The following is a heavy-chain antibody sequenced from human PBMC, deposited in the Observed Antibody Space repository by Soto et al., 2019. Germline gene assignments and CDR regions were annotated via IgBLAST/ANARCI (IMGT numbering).Heavy chain of an antibody. CDR3: ASDSSGSYYFDY. D-gene: IGHD6-19*01. CDR1: GGSISSYY. CDR2: IYYSGST. Sequence: SETLSLTCTVSGGSISSYYWSWIRQPPGKGLEWIGYIYYSGSTNYNPSLKSRVTISVDTSKNQFSLKVSSVTAADTAVYYCASDSSGSYYFDYWGQGTLVT. J-gene: IGHJ4*02. V-gene: IGHV4-59*01.